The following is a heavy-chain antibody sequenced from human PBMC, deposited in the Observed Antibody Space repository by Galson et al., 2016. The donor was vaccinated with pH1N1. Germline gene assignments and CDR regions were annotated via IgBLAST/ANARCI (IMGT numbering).Heavy chain of an antibody. J-gene: IGHJ3*01. CDR3: VKEPVFTVLYGFDD. D-gene: IGHD3-9*01. Sequence: SLRLSCAASGFNFGNYAMDWVRQPPGKGLEWVSGITGSGGRKEYGVPVKGRSIVSRDNSKNTLFLRLNNLRVDDTSVYNCVKEPVFTVLYGFDDWGQGTLLTVSS. CDR2: ITGSGGRK. CDR1: GFNFGNYA. V-gene: IGHV3-23*01.